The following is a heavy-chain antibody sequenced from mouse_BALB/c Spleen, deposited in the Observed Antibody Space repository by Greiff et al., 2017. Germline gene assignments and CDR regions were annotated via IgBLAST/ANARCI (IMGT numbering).Heavy chain of an antibody. CDR3: ARFGSHYFDY. J-gene: IGHJ2*01. V-gene: IGHV5-6-5*01. CDR2: ISSGGST. CDR1: GFTFSSYA. D-gene: IGHD2-2*01. Sequence: DVQLVESGGGLVKPGGSLKLSCAASGFTFSSYAMSWVRQTPEKRLEWVASISSGGSTYYPDSVKGRFTISRDNARNILYLQMSSLRSEDTAMYYCARFGSHYFDYWGQGTTLTVSS.